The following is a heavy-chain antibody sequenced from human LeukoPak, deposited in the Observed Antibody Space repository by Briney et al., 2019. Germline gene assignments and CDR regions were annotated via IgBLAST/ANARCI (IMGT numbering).Heavy chain of an antibody. D-gene: IGHD3-9*01. J-gene: IGHJ5*02. CDR3: ARVRYFDWLFTDNWFDP. V-gene: IGHV1-18*01. CDR1: GYTFTSYG. Sequence: ASMKVSCTASGYTFTSYGISWVRQAPGQGLEWMGWISAYNGNTNYAQKLQGRVTMTTDTSTSTSHMELRSLRSDDTAVYYCARVRYFDWLFTDNWFDPWGQGTLVTVSS. CDR2: ISAYNGNT.